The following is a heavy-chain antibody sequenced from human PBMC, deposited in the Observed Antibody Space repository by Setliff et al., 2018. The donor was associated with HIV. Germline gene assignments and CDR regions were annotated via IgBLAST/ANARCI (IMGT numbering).Heavy chain of an antibody. J-gene: IGHJ5*02. CDR2: INHSGSS. D-gene: IGHD3-10*01. V-gene: IGHV4-34*01. Sequence: ETLSLTCAVYNESFNGYYWTWIRQTPEKGLEWIGEINHSGSSNYNPSLKSRVTLSVETSKNQFSLKLTSVTAADTAVYYCARGSLYYGLGSHYLRSWFDPWGQGTLVTVSS. CDR1: NESFNGYY. CDR3: ARGSLYYGLGSHYLRSWFDP.